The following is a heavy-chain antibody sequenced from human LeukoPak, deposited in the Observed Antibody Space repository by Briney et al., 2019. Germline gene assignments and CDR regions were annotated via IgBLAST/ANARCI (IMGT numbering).Heavy chain of an antibody. CDR3: ARADVLTGYYRTSYYGMDV. CDR2: IYYSGST. V-gene: IGHV4-31*03. Sequence: PSQTLSLTCTVSGGFISSGGYYWSWIRQHPGKGLEWIGYIYYSGSTYYNPSLKSRVTISVDTSKNQFSLKLSSVTAADTAVYYCARADVLTGYYRTSYYGMDVWGKGTTVTVSS. J-gene: IGHJ6*04. D-gene: IGHD3-9*01. CDR1: GGFISSGGYY.